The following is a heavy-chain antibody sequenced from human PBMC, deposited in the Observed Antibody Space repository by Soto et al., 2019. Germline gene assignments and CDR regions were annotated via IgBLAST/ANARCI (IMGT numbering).Heavy chain of an antibody. CDR3: AKDVKPQYYYDSRGYFFDS. CDR1: GFTFSSYA. V-gene: IGHV3-23*01. CDR2: ISDSGGST. J-gene: IGHJ4*02. Sequence: PGGSLRLSCAASGFTFSSYAMSWVRQAPGKGLEWISAISDSGGSTYYADSVKGRFTISRDNSKNTLYLQMNSLRVEDTAMYSCAKDVKPQYYYDSRGYFFDSWGQGTLVTVSS. D-gene: IGHD3-22*01.